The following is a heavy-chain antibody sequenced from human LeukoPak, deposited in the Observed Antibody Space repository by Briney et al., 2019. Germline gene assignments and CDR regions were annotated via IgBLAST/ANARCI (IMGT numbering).Heavy chain of an antibody. Sequence: SETLSLTCTVSGGSISSYYWSWIRQPPGKGLEWIGYIYYSGSTNYNPSLRSRVTISVDTSKNQFSLKLSSVTAADTAVYYCARESGSYHFDSWGPGTLVTVXX. D-gene: IGHD1-26*01. CDR2: IYYSGST. CDR3: ARESGSYHFDS. CDR1: GGSISSYY. V-gene: IGHV4-59*01. J-gene: IGHJ4*02.